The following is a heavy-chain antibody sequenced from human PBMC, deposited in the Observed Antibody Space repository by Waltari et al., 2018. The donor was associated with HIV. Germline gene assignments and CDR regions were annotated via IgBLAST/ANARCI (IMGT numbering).Heavy chain of an antibody. CDR3: ARASGPFDY. CDR1: GFPFSTYG. Sequence: QVQLVESGGGVVQPGRSLRLSCAASGFPFSTYGMHWVRQAPGKGLEWVAVIWFDGSNKYYTDSVKGRFTISRDNSKNTLFLQMNSLSAEDTAVYYCARASGPFDYWGQGILVTVSS. D-gene: IGHD3-10*01. CDR2: IWFDGSNK. J-gene: IGHJ4*02. V-gene: IGHV3-33*01.